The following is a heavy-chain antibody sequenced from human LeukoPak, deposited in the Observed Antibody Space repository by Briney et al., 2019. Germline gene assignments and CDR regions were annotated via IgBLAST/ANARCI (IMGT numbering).Heavy chain of an antibody. D-gene: IGHD3-22*01. Sequence: PGGSLRLSCAASGFTFSSYAMNWVRQAPGKGLEWVSSISRGSDHIFYADSMKGRFTISRDNAKNSLYLQMNSLGAEDTAVCYCARPYDTRGYFPDYWGQGTLVTVSS. CDR1: GFTFSSYA. V-gene: IGHV3-21*01. J-gene: IGHJ4*02. CDR3: ARPYDTRGYFPDY. CDR2: ISRGSDHI.